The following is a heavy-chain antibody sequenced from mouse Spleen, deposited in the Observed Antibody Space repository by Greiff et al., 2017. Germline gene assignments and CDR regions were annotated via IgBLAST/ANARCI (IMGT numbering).Heavy chain of an antibody. CDR2: IYPGSGST. CDR3: AREENSAWFAY. CDR1: GYTFTSFW. V-gene: IGHV1-55*01. J-gene: IGHJ3*01. Sequence: QVQLQQSGAELVKPGASVKMSCKASGYTFTSFWITWVKQRPGQGREWIGDIYPGSGSTNYNEKFKSKATLTVDTSSSTAYMQLSSLTSEDSAVYYCAREENSAWFAYWGQGTLVTVSA.